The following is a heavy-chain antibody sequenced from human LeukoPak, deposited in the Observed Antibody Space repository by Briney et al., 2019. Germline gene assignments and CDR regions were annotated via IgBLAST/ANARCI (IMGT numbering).Heavy chain of an antibody. J-gene: IGHJ4*02. CDR3: ARHLSGWPPRVTLPFEY. V-gene: IGHV4-39*01. Sequence: SETLSLTCTVSGGSISSSSYSWGWIRQPPGKGLEWIGSIYYNGNTYYNPSLNSRVTISVDTSKNQFSLKLSSVTAGDTAIYYCARHLSGWPPRVTLPFEYWGQDTVVTASS. CDR2: IYYNGNT. D-gene: IGHD6-25*01. CDR1: GGSISSSSYS.